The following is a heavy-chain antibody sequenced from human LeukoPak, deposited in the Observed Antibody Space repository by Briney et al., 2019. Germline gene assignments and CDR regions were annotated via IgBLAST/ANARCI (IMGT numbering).Heavy chain of an antibody. D-gene: IGHD2-2*01. V-gene: IGHV3-43*02. CDR3: AKDLSPTDIVVVGHNYYYYGMDV. CDR1: GIAFSNHW. Sequence: GGSLRLSCAASGIAFSNHWMHWVRQAPGEGLEWVSLISGDGGSTYYADSVKGRFTISRDNSKNSLYLQMNSLRTEDTALYYCAKDLSPTDIVVVGHNYYYYGMDVWGQGTTVTVSS. CDR2: ISGDGGST. J-gene: IGHJ6*02.